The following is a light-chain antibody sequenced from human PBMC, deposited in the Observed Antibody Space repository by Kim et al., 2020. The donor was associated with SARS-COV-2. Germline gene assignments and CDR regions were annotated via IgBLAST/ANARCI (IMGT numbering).Light chain of an antibody. J-gene: IGKJ2*01. CDR2: MAS. CDR1: QSISSW. Sequence: DIQMTQSPSTLSASVGDRVTITCRASQSISSWLAWYQQKPGKAPKLLPYMASTLESGVPSRFSGSGSGTEFTLTISSLHPDDSATYYCQQYNNYPVPFGQGTKLAI. V-gene: IGKV1-5*03. CDR3: QQYNNYPVP.